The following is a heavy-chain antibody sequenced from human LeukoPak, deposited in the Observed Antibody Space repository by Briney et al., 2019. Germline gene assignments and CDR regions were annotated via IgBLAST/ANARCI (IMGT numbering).Heavy chain of an antibody. CDR3: ATSRLYYFDY. J-gene: IGHJ4*02. D-gene: IGHD2-2*01. V-gene: IGHV3-21*01. CDR1: GFTFGSYS. Sequence: GGSLRLSCAASGFTFGSYSMNWVRQAPGKGLEWVSSISSSSSYIYYADSVKGRFTISRDNAKNSLYLQMNSLRAEDTAVYYCATSRLYYFDYWGQGTLVTVSS. CDR2: ISSSSSYI.